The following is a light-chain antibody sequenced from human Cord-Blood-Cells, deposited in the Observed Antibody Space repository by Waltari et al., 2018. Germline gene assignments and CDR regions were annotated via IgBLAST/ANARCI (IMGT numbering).Light chain of an antibody. V-gene: IGKV1-39*01. Sequence: DIQMTQSPASLSASVGDRVPITCRASQSISSYLNWYQHKTGKAPKVLIYAASSLQSGVPSRLSGSGSGTDFTLTISSLQPEDFATYYCQQSYSTPRTFGQGTKVEIK. CDR1: QSISSY. CDR2: AAS. CDR3: QQSYSTPRT. J-gene: IGKJ1*01.